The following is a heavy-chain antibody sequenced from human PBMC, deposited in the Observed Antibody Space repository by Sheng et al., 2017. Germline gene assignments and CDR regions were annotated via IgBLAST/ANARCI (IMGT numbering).Heavy chain of an antibody. J-gene: IGHJ4*02. D-gene: IGHD1-1*01. CDR2: MNPNSGRR. V-gene: IGHV1-8*03. CDR1: GYTFSNYD. CDR3: ARAIRNELLSEY. Sequence: QVQLVQSGAEVKKPGASVKVPCKASGYTFSNYDISWVRQATGQGLEWMGWMNPNSGRRGFAQKFRDRVTTSIDTSTNTAYMELSSLTSDDTAVYYCARAIRNELLSEYWGQGTLVTVSS.